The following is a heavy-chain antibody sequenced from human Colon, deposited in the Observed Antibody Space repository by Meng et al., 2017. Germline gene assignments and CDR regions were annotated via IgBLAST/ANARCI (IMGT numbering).Heavy chain of an antibody. J-gene: IGHJ4*02. D-gene: IGHD3-10*01. CDR1: GFTFGDYA. CDR2: IRSKAYGGTI. Sequence: GSLRLSCTASGFTFGDYAMSWARQVPGKGLEWVSFIRSKAYGGTIEYAASVKGRFTISRDDSKSIAYLQMNSLKTEDTAVYYCIRGQRGDYWGQGTLVTVSS. V-gene: IGHV3-49*04. CDR3: IRGQRGDY.